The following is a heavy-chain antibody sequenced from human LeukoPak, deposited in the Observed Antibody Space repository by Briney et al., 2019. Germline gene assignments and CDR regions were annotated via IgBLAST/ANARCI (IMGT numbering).Heavy chain of an antibody. CDR2: INPSGGST. Sequence: ASVKVSCKASGYTFTSYYMHWVRQAPAQGLEWMGIINPSGGSTSYAQKFQGRVTMTRDMSTSTVYMELSSLRSEDTAVYYCATLRGMVRGVPQHWFHPWGQGTLVTVSS. V-gene: IGHV1-46*01. CDR3: ATLRGMVRGVPQHWFHP. J-gene: IGHJ5*01. D-gene: IGHD3-10*01. CDR1: GYTFTSYY.